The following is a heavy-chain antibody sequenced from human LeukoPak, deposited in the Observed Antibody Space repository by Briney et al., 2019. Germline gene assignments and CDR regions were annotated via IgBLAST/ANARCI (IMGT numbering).Heavy chain of an antibody. D-gene: IGHD3-10*01. CDR2: ISGSGDST. J-gene: IGHJ3*02. CDR1: GFTFSSYA. CDR3: AKDRYYGSGSYLGAFDI. V-gene: IGHV3-23*01. Sequence: PGGSLRLSCAASGFTFSSYAMSWVRQAPGKGLEWVSVISGSGDSTHYADSVKGRFTISTDNSKNTLYLQMNSLRVEDTAVYYCAKDRYYGSGSYLGAFDIWGQGTVVTVSS.